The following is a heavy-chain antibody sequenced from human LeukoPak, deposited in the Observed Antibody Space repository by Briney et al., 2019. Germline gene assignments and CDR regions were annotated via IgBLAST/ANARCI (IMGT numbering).Heavy chain of an antibody. CDR2: IYYSGST. V-gene: IGHV4-39*01. J-gene: IGHJ6*03. CDR3: ARRAFGEFVYYYYMDV. Sequence: SGTLSLTCTVSGGSISSSSYNWGWIRQPPGKGLEWIGSIYYSGSTYYNPSLKSRVTISVDTSKNQFSLKLSSVTAADTAVYYCARRAFGEFVYYYYMDVWGKGTTVTVSS. D-gene: IGHD3-10*01. CDR1: GGSISSSSYN.